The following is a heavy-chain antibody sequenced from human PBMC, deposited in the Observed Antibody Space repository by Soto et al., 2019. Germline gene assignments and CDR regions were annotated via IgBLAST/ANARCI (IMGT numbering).Heavy chain of an antibody. CDR3: ARGGGVDYYYYYGMDV. CDR1: GYTFTSYY. CDR2: IIPIFGSA. D-gene: IGHD2-21*01. V-gene: IGHV1-69*13. J-gene: IGHJ6*02. Sequence: GASVKVSCKASGYTFTSYYMHWVRQAPGQGLEWMGRIIPIFGSASYAQKFQGRVTITADESTSTAYMELSSLRSEDTAVYYCARGGGVDYYYYYGMDVWGQGTTVTVSS.